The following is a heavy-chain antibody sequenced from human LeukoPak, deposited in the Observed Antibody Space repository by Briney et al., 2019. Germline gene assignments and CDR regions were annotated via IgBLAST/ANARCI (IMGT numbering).Heavy chain of an antibody. CDR1: GFTFSSYG. D-gene: IGHD6-6*01. CDR2: IRYDGSNK. CDR3: AKDGSSSSGMFDY. J-gene: IGHJ4*02. Sequence: GGSLRLSCAASGFTFSSYGMHWVRQAPGKGLEWVAFIRYDGSNKYYADSVKGRFTISRDNSKNTLYLQMNSLRAEDTAVYYCAKDGSSSSGMFDYWGQGTLVTVSS. V-gene: IGHV3-30*02.